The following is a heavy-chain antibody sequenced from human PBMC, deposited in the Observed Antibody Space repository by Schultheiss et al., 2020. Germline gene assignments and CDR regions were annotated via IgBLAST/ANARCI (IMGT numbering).Heavy chain of an antibody. Sequence: SQILSLTCAISGDSVSSNSAAWNCIRQSPSRGLEWLGRTYYRSKWYNDYAVSVKSRITINPDTSRNQFSLQLNSVTPEDTAVYYCARNLRPDFDYWGQGTLVTVSS. J-gene: IGHJ4*02. V-gene: IGHV6-1*01. CDR3: ARNLRPDFDY. CDR1: GDSVSSNSAA. CDR2: TYYRSKWYN. D-gene: IGHD3-10*01.